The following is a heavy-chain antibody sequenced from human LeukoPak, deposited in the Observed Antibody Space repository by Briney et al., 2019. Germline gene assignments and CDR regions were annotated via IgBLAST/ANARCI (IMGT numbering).Heavy chain of an antibody. CDR2: INHSGST. CDR1: GGSFSGYY. Sequence: PSETLSLTCAVYGGSFSGYYWSWIRQPPGKGLEWIGEINHSGSTNYNPSLKSRVTISVDTSKNQFSLKLSSVTAADTAVYYCARRRFLEWLDDYFDYWGQGTLVTVSS. D-gene: IGHD3-3*01. J-gene: IGHJ4*02. CDR3: ARRRFLEWLDDYFDY. V-gene: IGHV4-34*01.